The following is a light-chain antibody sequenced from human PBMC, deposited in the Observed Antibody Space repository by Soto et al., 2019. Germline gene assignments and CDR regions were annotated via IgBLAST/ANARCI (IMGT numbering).Light chain of an antibody. CDR1: QTVSITY. CDR3: QQYVSSTRT. V-gene: IGKV3-20*01. J-gene: IGKJ1*01. Sequence: FLTQSPGTXSLCPVXXSXRXWSXSQTVSITYLTWYQQKPGQAPRLLIFGASKRATGIPDRFSGSGSGTDFTLTITRLEPEDFAVYYCQQYVSSTRTFGQGTKVDI. CDR2: GAS.